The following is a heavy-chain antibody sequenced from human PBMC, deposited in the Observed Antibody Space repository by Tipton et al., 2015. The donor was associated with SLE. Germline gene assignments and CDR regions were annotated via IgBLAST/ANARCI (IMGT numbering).Heavy chain of an antibody. J-gene: IGHJ3*02. CDR1: GGSISSYY. CDR3: AREEEATSGWGAFYI. D-gene: IGHD6-19*01. V-gene: IGHV4-59*01. Sequence: TLSLTCNVSGGSISSYYWSWIRQPPGKGLEWIGYMYYSGSTNYNPSLKSRVTISVDTSKNQFSLKLSSVTAADTAIYYCAREEEATSGWGAFYIWGQGTLGTVSS. CDR2: MYYSGST.